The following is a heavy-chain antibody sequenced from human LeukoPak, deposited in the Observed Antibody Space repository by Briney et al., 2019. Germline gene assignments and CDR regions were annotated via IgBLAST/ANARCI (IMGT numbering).Heavy chain of an antibody. Sequence: GGSLRLSCAASGFTFSSYGMHWVRQAPGKGLEWVAVISYDGSNKYYADSVKGRFTISRDNSKNTLYLQMTSLRAEDTAVYYCAKDLKSPRLGAFDIWGQGTMVTVSS. V-gene: IGHV3-30*18. CDR1: GFTFSSYG. CDR2: ISYDGSNK. D-gene: IGHD3-9*01. J-gene: IGHJ3*02. CDR3: AKDLKSPRLGAFDI.